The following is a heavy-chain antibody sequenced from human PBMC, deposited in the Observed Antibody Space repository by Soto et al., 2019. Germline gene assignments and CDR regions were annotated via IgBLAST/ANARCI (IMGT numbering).Heavy chain of an antibody. V-gene: IGHV1-69*04. D-gene: IGHD3-22*01. CDR2: IIPILGIA. J-gene: IGHJ4*02. CDR3: ARDREGYYYDSSGYWPDFDY. Sequence: SVKVSCKASGGTFSSYTISWVRQAPGQGLEWMGRIIPILGIANYAQKFQGRVTITADKSTSTAYMELSSLRSEDTAVYYCARDREGYYYDSSGYWPDFDYWGQGTLVTVSS. CDR1: GGTFSSYT.